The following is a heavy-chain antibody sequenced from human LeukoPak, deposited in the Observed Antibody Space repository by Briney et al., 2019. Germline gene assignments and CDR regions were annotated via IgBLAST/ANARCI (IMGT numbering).Heavy chain of an antibody. V-gene: IGHV3-21*04. CDR3: AKDEGARTVDY. Sequence: GGSLRLSCAASGFTFSSYSMNWVRQAPGKGLEWVSSIISSSSYIYYADSVKGRFTISRDNSKNTLFLQMKSLRAEDTAVYHCAKDEGARTVDYWGQGTLVTVSS. D-gene: IGHD1-26*01. CDR1: GFTFSSYS. CDR2: IISSSSYI. J-gene: IGHJ4*02.